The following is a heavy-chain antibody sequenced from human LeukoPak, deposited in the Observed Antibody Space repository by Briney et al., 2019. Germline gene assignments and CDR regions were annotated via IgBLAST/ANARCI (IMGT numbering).Heavy chain of an antibody. J-gene: IGHJ4*02. V-gene: IGHV1-2*06. Sequence: ASVKVSCKASGGTFISYAISWVRQAPGQGLEWMGRINPNGGGTNYAQKFQGRVTMTSDTSISTAYMELSRLRSDDTAVYYCARERKITIFGVACDYWGQGTLVTVSS. CDR1: GGTFISYA. CDR3: ARERKITIFGVACDY. CDR2: INPNGGGT. D-gene: IGHD3-3*01.